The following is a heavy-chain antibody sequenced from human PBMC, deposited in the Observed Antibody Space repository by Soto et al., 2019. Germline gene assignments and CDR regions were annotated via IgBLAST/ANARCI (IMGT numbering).Heavy chain of an antibody. Sequence: QVQLVQSGAEVKKPGSSVKVSCKASGGTFRNLAINWVRQAPGQGLEWMGGFIPIIGGGINAQKFQGRVTITSDETTSTAYMELSSLKSEDTAMYFCARRSVSHSNAFDFWGKGTMVPVSS. CDR2: FIPIIGGG. D-gene: IGHD2-15*01. CDR1: GGTFRNLA. J-gene: IGHJ3*01. CDR3: ARRSVSHSNAFDF. V-gene: IGHV1-69*01.